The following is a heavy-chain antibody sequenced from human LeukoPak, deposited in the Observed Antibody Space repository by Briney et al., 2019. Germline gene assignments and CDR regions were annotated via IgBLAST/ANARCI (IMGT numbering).Heavy chain of an antibody. V-gene: IGHV4-34*01. Sequence: SETLSLTCAVYGGSFSGYYWSWIRQPPGKGLEWIGEINHSGSTNYNPSLKSRVTISVDTSKNQFSLKLTSVTAADTAVYYCARASRGHDYWGQGALVTVSS. CDR2: INHSGST. CDR1: GGSFSGYY. J-gene: IGHJ4*02. CDR3: ARASRGHDY. D-gene: IGHD3-10*01.